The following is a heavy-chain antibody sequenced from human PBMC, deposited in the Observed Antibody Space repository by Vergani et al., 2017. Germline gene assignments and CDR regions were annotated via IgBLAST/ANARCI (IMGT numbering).Heavy chain of an antibody. CDR2: IYTAGNT. CDR3: ARVGYCNSTNCRLEMDV. Sequence: EVQLVETGGGLIQPGGSLRLSCAASGFTVSSNYMNWVRQAPGKGLEWVSVIYTAGNTNYADSVKGRFTISRDKSKNTVYLQMNSLRAEDTAVYYCARVGYCNSTNCRLEMDVWGKGTTVTVSS. J-gene: IGHJ6*04. CDR1: GFTVSSNY. V-gene: IGHV3-53*02. D-gene: IGHD2-2*01.